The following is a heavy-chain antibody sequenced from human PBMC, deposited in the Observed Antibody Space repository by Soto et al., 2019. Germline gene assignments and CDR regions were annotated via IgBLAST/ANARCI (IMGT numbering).Heavy chain of an antibody. CDR1: GYTFSTYW. CDR3: ARDGPCAYDV. CDR2: LKKDGSEK. J-gene: IGHJ3*01. Sequence: EVQLVESGGGLVQPGGSLRLSCGASGYTFSTYWMSWVRQAPGKGLEWVANLKKDGSEKYYVDSVRGRFTISRENAKSSLYLQMNSLRVGDSAVYYCARDGPCAYDVWGQGTLVTVSS. V-gene: IGHV3-7*01.